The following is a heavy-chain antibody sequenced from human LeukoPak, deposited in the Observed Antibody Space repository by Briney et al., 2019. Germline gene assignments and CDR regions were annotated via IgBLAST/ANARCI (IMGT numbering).Heavy chain of an antibody. J-gene: IGHJ3*02. CDR3: ARPYGQYYAFDI. V-gene: IGHV4-31*03. Sequence: PSETLSLTCTVSGGSISSGGYYWSWIRQHPGKGLEWIGYIYYSGSTYYNPSLKSRVTISVDTSKNQFSLKLSSVTAADTAVYYRARPYGQYYAFDIWGQGTMVTVSS. D-gene: IGHD4-17*01. CDR2: IYYSGST. CDR1: GGSISSGGYY.